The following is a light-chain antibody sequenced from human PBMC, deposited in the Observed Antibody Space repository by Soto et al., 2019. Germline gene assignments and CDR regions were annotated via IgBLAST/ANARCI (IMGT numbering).Light chain of an antibody. V-gene: IGKV3-11*01. Sequence: EIVLTQSPATLSLSPGERATLSCRASQSVSSYLAWYQQKPGQAPRLLIHDASNRATGIPARFSGSGSGTEFTLTISSLQSEDFAVYFCQQYNKWPITFGQGTRLEIK. J-gene: IGKJ5*01. CDR1: QSVSSY. CDR3: QQYNKWPIT. CDR2: DAS.